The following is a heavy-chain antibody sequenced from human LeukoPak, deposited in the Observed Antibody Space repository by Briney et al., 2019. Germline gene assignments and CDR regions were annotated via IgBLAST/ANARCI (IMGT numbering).Heavy chain of an antibody. CDR2: IRYDRSNK. V-gene: IGHV3-30*02. J-gene: IGHJ6*03. Sequence: AGGSLRLSCAASGFTFNRYGMHWVRQAPGKGLEWVAFIRYDRSNKYYADSVKGRFTISRDDSKNTLYLQMNSLRVEDTAVYYCAKYEKEMAALYYYYYMDVWGKGTTVTVSS. CDR1: GFTFNRYG. D-gene: IGHD5-24*01. CDR3: AKYEKEMAALYYYYYMDV.